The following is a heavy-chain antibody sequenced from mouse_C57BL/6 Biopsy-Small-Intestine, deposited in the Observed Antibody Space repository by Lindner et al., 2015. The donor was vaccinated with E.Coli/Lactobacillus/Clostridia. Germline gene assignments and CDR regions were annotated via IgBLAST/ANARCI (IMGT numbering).Heavy chain of an antibody. Sequence: VQLQESGAELMKPGASVKLSCKATGYTFTGYWIEWVKQRPGHGLEWIGEILPGSGSTNYNEKFKGKATFTADTSSNTAHMQLSSLTSEDSAIYYCARFLDGSWYFDVWGTGTTVTVSS. CDR1: GYTFTGYW. V-gene: IGHV1-9*01. CDR2: ILPGSGST. J-gene: IGHJ1*03. CDR3: ARFLDGSWYFDV. D-gene: IGHD2-3*01.